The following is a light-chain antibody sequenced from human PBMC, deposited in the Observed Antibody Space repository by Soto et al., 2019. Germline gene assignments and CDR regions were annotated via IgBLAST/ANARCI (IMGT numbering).Light chain of an antibody. J-gene: IGLJ1*01. CDR3: SSHGGSNNFYV. Sequence: QSVLTQPPSASGSPGKSFTISCTGTSSDVGASNYVSWYQQHPGKAPKLMIYEVAKRPSGVPDRFSASKSGNTASLTVSGLQAEDEADYYCSSHGGSNNFYVFGTGTKVTVL. CDR1: SSDVGASNY. V-gene: IGLV2-8*01. CDR2: EVA.